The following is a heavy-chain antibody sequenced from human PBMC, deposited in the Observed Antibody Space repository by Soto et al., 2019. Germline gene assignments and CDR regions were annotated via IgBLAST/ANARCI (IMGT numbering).Heavy chain of an antibody. V-gene: IGHV4-39*01. CDR2: IYYGGST. CDR1: GASISSSSYY. Sequence: ETLSLTCTVSGASISSSSYYWGWIRQPPGKGLEWIGSIYYGGSTYYNPSLKSRVTISVDTSKNQFSLKLSSVTAADTAVYYCERLNVEMATPSFFDYWGQGTLVTVSS. D-gene: IGHD5-12*01. CDR3: ERLNVEMATPSFFDY. J-gene: IGHJ4*02.